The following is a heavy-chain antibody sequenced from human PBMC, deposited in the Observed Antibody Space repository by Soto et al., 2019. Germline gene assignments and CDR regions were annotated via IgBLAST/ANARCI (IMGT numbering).Heavy chain of an antibody. CDR2: ISEDGSKK. Sequence: PGGSLRLSCAASRFTFSSYGMHWVRQAPGKGLEWVAKISEDGSKKNYVDSVKGRFTISRDNAKTSLYLQMNSLRADDTAVYYCTRNQVKADYWGQGTLVTVSS. CDR3: TRNQVKADY. V-gene: IGHV3-7*01. CDR1: RFTFSSYG. D-gene: IGHD3-22*01. J-gene: IGHJ4*02.